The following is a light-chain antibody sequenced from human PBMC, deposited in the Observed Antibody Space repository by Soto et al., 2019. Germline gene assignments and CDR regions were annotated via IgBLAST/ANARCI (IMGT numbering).Light chain of an antibody. J-gene: IGKJ1*01. V-gene: IGKV1-5*01. CDR1: QSISNW. CDR2: HAS. CDR3: QHYNSYSEA. Sequence: VKVYNSASAVSASIGDTVTITCRASQSISNWLAWYQQKPGTAPKVLIYHASNLQSGVPSRFSGSGSGTEFTLTISSLQPDDFATYYCQHYNSYSEAFGQGT.